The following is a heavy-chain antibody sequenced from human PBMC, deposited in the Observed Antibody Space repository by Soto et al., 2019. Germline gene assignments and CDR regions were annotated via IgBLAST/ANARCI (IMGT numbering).Heavy chain of an antibody. CDR3: TTYVERIGWYHVDN. D-gene: IGHD6-19*01. J-gene: IGHJ4*02. CDR1: GFTFSNTW. V-gene: IGHV3-15*01. Sequence: EVQLVESGGGLVQPGGSLTLSCVATGFTFSNTWMNWVRLAPGKGLEWVGRIKDKTEGAATDYAARVKGSFTISRDDSKNTLYLQMNSLKSEETALYYSTTYVERIGWYHVDNWGQGTLVTVSS. CDR2: IKDKTEGAAT.